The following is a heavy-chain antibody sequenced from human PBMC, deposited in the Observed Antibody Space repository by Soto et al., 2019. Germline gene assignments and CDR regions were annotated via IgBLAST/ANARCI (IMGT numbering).Heavy chain of an antibody. D-gene: IGHD1-26*01. CDR1: GGTFSSYA. CDR3: ARQWELLHLHWYFDL. CDR2: IIPIFGTA. V-gene: IGHV1-69*01. J-gene: IGHJ2*01. Sequence: QVQLVQSGAEVQKPGSSVKVSCKASGGTFSSYAISWVRQAPGQGLEWMGGIIPIFGTANYAQKFQGRVRITAHEPTSTDYMELSSQRSEDTAVYYCARQWELLHLHWYFDLWGRGTLVTVSS.